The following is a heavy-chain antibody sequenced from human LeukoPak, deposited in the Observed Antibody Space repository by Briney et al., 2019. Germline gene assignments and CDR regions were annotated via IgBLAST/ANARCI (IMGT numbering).Heavy chain of an antibody. CDR2: IYTSGST. CDR3: ARESPYYYDSSGYYYYYMDV. CDR1: GGSISSYY. J-gene: IGHJ6*03. V-gene: IGHV4-4*07. Sequence: SETLSLTCTVSGGSISSYYWSWIRQPAGKGLEWIGRIYTSGSTNYNPPLKSRVTMSVDTSKNQFSLKLSSVTAADTAVYYCARESPYYYDSSGYYYYYMDVWGKGTTVTVSS. D-gene: IGHD3-22*01.